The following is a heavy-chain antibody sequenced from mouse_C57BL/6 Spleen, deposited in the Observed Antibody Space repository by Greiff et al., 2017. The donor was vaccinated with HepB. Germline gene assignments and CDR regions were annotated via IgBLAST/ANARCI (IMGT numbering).Heavy chain of an antibody. J-gene: IGHJ4*01. D-gene: IGHD2-2*01. V-gene: IGHV1-22*01. CDR1: GYTFTDYN. CDR3: ARESTMVTTPAHYYAMDY. CDR2: INPNNGGT. Sequence: EVQLQQSGPELVKPGASVKMSCKASGYTFTDYNMHWVKQSHGKSLEWIGYINPNNGGTSYNQKFKGKATLTVNKSSSTAYMELRSLTSEDSAVYYCARESTMVTTPAHYYAMDYWGQGTSVTVSS.